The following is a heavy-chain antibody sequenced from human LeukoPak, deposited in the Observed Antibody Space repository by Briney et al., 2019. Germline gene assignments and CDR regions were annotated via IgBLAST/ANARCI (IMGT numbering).Heavy chain of an antibody. V-gene: IGHV4-38-2*01. D-gene: IGHD3-10*01. CDR1: GYSISSGYY. Sequence: SETLSLTCAVPGYSISSGYYWGWIRQPPGKGLEWIGSIYHSGSTYYNPSLKSRVTISVDTSKNQFSLKLSSVTAADTAVYYCARGNYSGSGTPDYWGQGTLVTVSS. CDR2: IYHSGST. CDR3: ARGNYSGSGTPDY. J-gene: IGHJ4*02.